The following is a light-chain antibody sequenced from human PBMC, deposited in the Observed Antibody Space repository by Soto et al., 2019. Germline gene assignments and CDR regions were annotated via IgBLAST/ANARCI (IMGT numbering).Light chain of an antibody. J-gene: IGKJ4*01. CDR3: EQSHSNIQELS. V-gene: IGKV1-39*01. CDR1: QSVSNH. Sequence: DIQMTQSPSSLSASVGDRVTITCRASQSVSNHLNWYQQKPGKAPKLLIYASSSLQSGVPSRFSGSGSETDFTLTMSSLQPEDFATYYCEQSHSNIQELSFGGGTKVEIK. CDR2: ASS.